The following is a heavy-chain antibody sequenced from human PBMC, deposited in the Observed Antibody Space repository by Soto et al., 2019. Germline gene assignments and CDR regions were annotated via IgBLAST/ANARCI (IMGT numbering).Heavy chain of an antibody. CDR3: IYCGFYQHLHIMDV. D-gene: IGHD2-21*01. J-gene: IGHJ6*02. Sequence: PGGSLRLSCAASGFTFSDHFMDWVRQAPGKGLEWIGRSRNKAYSYTTEYAASVKGRFTISRDDSENALYLQMNSLKTEDTAVYYCIYCGFYQHLHIMDVWGQGTTVTVSS. V-gene: IGHV3-72*01. CDR2: SRNKAYSYTT. CDR1: GFTFSDHF.